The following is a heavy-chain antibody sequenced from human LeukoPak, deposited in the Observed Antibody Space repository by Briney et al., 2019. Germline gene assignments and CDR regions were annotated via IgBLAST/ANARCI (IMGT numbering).Heavy chain of an antibody. D-gene: IGHD5-12*01. CDR3: ARGGYDDYYYGMDV. Sequence: GGSLRLSCADSGFTFSSHWMHWVRQAPGKGLVWVSRINGDGSSTSYADSVKGRFTISRDNAKNTLYLQMNSLRAEDTAVYYCARGGYDDYYYGMDVWGQGTTVTVSS. CDR2: INGDGSST. V-gene: IGHV3-74*01. J-gene: IGHJ6*02. CDR1: GFTFSSHW.